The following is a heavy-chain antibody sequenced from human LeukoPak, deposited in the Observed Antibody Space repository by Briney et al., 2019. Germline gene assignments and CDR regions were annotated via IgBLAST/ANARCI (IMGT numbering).Heavy chain of an antibody. CDR1: GYTFTAYY. CDR2: INPNSGGT. CDR3: ASARDSGSYPSPFDY. D-gene: IGHD1-26*01. J-gene: IGHJ4*02. Sequence: ASVKVSCKASGYTFTAYYMHWVRQAPGQGLEWMGWINPNSGGTNYPQKFQGGVTMTRDTSISTAYMDLSRLRSDDTAVYYCASARDSGSYPSPFDYWGQGTLVTVSS. V-gene: IGHV1-2*02.